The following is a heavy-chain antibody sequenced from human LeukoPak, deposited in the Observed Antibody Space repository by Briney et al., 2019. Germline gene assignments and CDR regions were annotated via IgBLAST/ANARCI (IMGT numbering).Heavy chain of an antibody. V-gene: IGHV4-4*02. D-gene: IGHD2-2*01. Sequence: SGTLSLTCAVSGGSISSSNWWSWVRQPPGKGLEWIGEIYHSGSTNYNPSLKSRVTISVDKSKNQFSLKLSSVTAADTAVYYCASTPYCSSTSCMDVWGKGTTVTVSS. CDR1: GGSISSSNW. CDR3: ASTPYCSSTSCMDV. J-gene: IGHJ6*04. CDR2: IYHSGST.